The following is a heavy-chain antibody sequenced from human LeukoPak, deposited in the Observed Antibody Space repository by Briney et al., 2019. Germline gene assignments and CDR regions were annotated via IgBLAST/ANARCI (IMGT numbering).Heavy chain of an antibody. CDR1: RLIFSGYW. Sequence: GGSLRLSCAASRLIFSGYWMHWVRQAPGKGLVWVSRINSDGSSTIYADSVKGRFTISRDYAKNTVYLQMNSLRVDDTAVYYCAGHYGSGRYHYCYMDVWGRGTTVTVSS. CDR2: INSDGSST. CDR3: AGHYGSGRYHYCYMDV. J-gene: IGHJ6*03. D-gene: IGHD3-10*01. V-gene: IGHV3-74*01.